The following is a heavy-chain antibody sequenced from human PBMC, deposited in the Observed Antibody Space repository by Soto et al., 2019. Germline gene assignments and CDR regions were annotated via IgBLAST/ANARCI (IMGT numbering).Heavy chain of an antibody. CDR1: GGSISSGDYY. D-gene: IGHD3-3*01. CDR2: IYYSGRT. CDR3: ARGDYDFWSGDG. J-gene: IGHJ4*02. V-gene: IGHV4-30-4*01. Sequence: QVQLQESGPGLVKPSQNLYLTCTVSGGSISSGDYYWSWIRQPPGKGLEWIGYIYYSGRTDYNPFLKNRVTISVDPSKNQFSLKLSSVTDADTAVYYCARGDYDFWSGDGWGQGTLVTVSS.